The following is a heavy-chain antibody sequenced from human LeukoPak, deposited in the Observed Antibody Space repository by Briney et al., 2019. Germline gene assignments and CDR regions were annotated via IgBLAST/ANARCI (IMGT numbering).Heavy chain of an antibody. J-gene: IGHJ4*02. CDR2: IRYDGSKK. V-gene: IGHV3-30*02. D-gene: IGHD6-6*01. CDR3: AKGAGRIAAPPPYIFAY. Sequence: GGSLRLSCAASGFTFSSYGMHRVRQAPGKGLEGVAFIRYDGSKKYNEDSVKGRFTITRDNAKNKLYLQMNSLRAEDTAVYYCAKGAGRIAAPPPYIFAYWGQGTLVTVSS. CDR1: GFTFSSYG.